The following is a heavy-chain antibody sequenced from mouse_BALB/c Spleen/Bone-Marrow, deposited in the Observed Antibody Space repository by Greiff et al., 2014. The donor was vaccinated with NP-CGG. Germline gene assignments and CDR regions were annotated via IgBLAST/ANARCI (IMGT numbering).Heavy chain of an antibody. CDR3: AREGYDHAMDY. CDR2: SWAGGST. Sequence: VQLVESGPGLVAPSQSLSITCTVSGFSLTIYGVHWVRQPPGKGLEWLGVSWAGGSTSYNSALLSRLTISKDISKSQVFLKMNSLQTDDTAMYYCAREGYDHAMDYWGQGTSVPVSS. V-gene: IGHV2-9*02. CDR1: GFSLTIYG. J-gene: IGHJ4*01. D-gene: IGHD2-14*01.